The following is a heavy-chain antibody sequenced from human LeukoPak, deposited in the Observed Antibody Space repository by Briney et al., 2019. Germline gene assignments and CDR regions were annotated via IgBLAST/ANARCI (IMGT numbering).Heavy chain of an antibody. V-gene: IGHV1-24*01. J-gene: IGHJ4*02. CDR3: ATGRDWNYRYFDY. D-gene: IGHD1-7*01. Sequence: ASVKVSCKVSGYTLTELSMHWVRQAPGKGLEWMGGFDPEDGETIYAQKFQGRVTTTEDTSTDTAYMELSSLRSEDTAVYYCATGRDWNYRYFDYWGQGTLVTVSS. CDR1: GYTLTELS. CDR2: FDPEDGET.